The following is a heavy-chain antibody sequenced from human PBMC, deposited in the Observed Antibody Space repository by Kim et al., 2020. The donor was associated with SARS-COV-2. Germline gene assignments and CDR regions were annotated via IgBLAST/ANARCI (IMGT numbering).Heavy chain of an antibody. Sequence: ASVKVSCKASGYTFTSYAMHWVRQAPGQRLEWMGWINACNGNTKYSQKFQGRVTITRDTSASTAYMELSSLRSDDTAVYYCASECSWIFLLVRDYGMDVWGQGTTVTVSS. CDR2: INACNGNT. CDR3: ASECSWIFLLVRDYGMDV. V-gene: IGHV1-3*01. D-gene: IGHD2-2*03. CDR1: GYTFTSYA. J-gene: IGHJ6*02.